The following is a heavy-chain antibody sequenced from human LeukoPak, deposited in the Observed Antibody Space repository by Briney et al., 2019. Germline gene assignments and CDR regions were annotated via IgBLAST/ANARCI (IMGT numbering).Heavy chain of an antibody. CDR2: INPNSGGT. V-gene: IGHV1-2*02. D-gene: IGHD2-8*02. CDR3: AREVLAKNYGMDV. J-gene: IGHJ6*02. CDR1: GYTFTGYF. Sequence: ASVKVSCKASGYTFTGYFMHWVRQAPGQGLEWMGWINPNSGGTNYAQRFQGRVTMTRDTSISTAYMELSSLRSDDTAVYYCAREVLAKNYGMDVWGQGTTVTVSS.